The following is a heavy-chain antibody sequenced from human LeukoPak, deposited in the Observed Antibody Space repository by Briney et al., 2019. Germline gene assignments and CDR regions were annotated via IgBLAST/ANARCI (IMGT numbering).Heavy chain of an antibody. Sequence: PSETLSLTCTVSGGSISSYYWSWIRQPAGKGLEWIGRIYTSGSTNYNPSLKSRVTMSVDTSKNQFSLKLSSVTAADTAVYYCARAHYVWGIDAFDIWGQGTMVTVSS. CDR2: IYTSGST. V-gene: IGHV4-4*07. J-gene: IGHJ3*02. CDR3: ARAHYVWGIDAFDI. CDR1: GGSISSYY. D-gene: IGHD3-16*01.